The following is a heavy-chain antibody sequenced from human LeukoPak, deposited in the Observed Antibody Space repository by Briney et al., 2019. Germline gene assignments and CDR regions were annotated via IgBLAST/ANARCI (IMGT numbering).Heavy chain of an antibody. CDR3: ATAAADVVLAPAPVGGSPYNWFDP. J-gene: IGHJ5*02. V-gene: IGHV3-74*01. D-gene: IGHD2-2*01. Sequence: GGSLRLSCAASGCTFTNYWMHWVRNAPGKGLGLVSRIDIYGTGTSYADSVKGRFNISRDNAKNTVSVHMTSLQADDTAVSYSATAAADVVLAPAPVGGSPYNWFDPWGQGTLVTVSS. CDR2: IDIYGTGT. CDR1: GCTFTNYW.